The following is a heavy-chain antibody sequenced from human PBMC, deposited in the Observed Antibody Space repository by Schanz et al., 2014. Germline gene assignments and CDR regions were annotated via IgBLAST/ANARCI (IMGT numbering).Heavy chain of an antibody. J-gene: IGHJ5*01. CDR2: VSHDGFTK. Sequence: VQLVESGGGLVQPGGSLRLSCAASGFTFSDSWMHWVRQAPGKGLEWVSIVSHDGFTKHYADSVRGRFTLSRDNSKNTVYLQMNRLRAEDTAVYYCANRGHLRGWFDSWGQGILVTVSS. CDR1: GFTFSDSW. D-gene: IGHD3-10*01. V-gene: IGHV3-30*18. CDR3: ANRGHLRGWFDS.